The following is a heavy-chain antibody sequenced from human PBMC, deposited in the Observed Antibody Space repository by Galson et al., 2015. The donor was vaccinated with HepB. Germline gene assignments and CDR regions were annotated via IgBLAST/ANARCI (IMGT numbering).Heavy chain of an antibody. J-gene: IGHJ4*02. CDR2: IRSKAYGGTT. D-gene: IGHD6-13*01. V-gene: IGHV3-49*04. CDR1: GFTFGDYA. CDR3: TRENEVVAAAGDY. Sequence: SLRLSCAASGFTFGDYAMSWVRQAPGKGLEWVGFIRSKAYGGTTEYAASVKGRFTISRDDSKSIAYLQMNSLKTEDTAVYYCTRENEVVAAAGDYWGQGTLVTVSS.